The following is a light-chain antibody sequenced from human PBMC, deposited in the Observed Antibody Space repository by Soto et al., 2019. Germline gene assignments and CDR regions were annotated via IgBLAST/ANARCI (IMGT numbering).Light chain of an antibody. V-gene: IGKV1-33*01. CDR2: DAS. J-gene: IGKJ5*01. CDR1: QNINNY. Sequence: DIQMTQSPSSLSASVGDRVTITCQASQNINNYLNWYQQKPGRAPKLLIYDASNLEAGVPSRFRGSGSGTDFTLTISSLQPEDFATYYCLQTYSTPGTFGQGTRLESK. CDR3: LQTYSTPGT.